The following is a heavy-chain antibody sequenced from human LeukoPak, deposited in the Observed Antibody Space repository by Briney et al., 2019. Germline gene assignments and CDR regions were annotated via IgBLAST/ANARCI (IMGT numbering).Heavy chain of an antibody. D-gene: IGHD6-13*01. CDR2: IKQDGTEK. CDR1: GFTFNNYW. CDR3: ARDNWSGIGFYFDY. V-gene: IGHV3-7*01. Sequence: GGSLRLSCAASGFTFNNYWMSWVRQAPGKGLEWVANIKQDGTEKYYVDSVKGRFTISRDNAKNSLYLQMNSLRAEDTAVYYCARDNWSGIGFYFDYWGQGTLVTVSS. J-gene: IGHJ4*02.